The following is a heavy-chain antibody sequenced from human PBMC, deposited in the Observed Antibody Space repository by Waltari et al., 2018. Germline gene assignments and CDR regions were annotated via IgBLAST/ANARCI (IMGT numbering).Heavy chain of an antibody. J-gene: IGHJ2*01. V-gene: IGHV4-34*01. CDR2: INHSGST. D-gene: IGHD3-22*01. CDR1: GGSFSGYY. CDR3: ARGRRYYDSSGYYRGALWYFDL. Sequence: QVQLQQWGAGLLKPSETLSLTCAVYGGSFSGYYWSWIRQPPGKGLEWIGEINHSGSTNYTPSLNSRVTISVDTSKNQFSLKLSSVTAADTAVYYCARGRRYYDSSGYYRGALWYFDLWGRGTLVTVSS.